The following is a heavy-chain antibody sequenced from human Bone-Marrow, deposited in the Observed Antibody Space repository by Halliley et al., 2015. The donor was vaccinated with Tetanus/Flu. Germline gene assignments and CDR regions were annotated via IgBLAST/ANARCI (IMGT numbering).Heavy chain of an antibody. Sequence: VQLVQSGAEVRKPGESLKISCKGSGYTFTTYWIGWVRQMPGKGLEWMGIIYPGDFDTRYSPSFQGQVTISADKSISTAFLQWSSLKASDTAIYYCARLIVMAAGGYHFDFWGQGTLVTASS. CDR1: GYTFTTYW. D-gene: IGHD6-13*01. CDR3: ARLIVMAAGGYHFDF. CDR2: IYPGDFDT. J-gene: IGHJ4*02. V-gene: IGHV5-51*01.